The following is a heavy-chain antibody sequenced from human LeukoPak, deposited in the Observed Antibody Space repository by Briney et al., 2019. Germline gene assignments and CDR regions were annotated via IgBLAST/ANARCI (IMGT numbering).Heavy chain of an antibody. D-gene: IGHD3-9*01. CDR1: GFTFSSYA. V-gene: IGHV3-30*04. J-gene: IGHJ5*02. CDR2: ISYEGSNK. Sequence: GGSRRLACLAYGFTFSSYAMHWVRQAPDKGLEWVAVISYEGSNKYYADSVKGRFTISRDNSKNTLYLQMNSLRAEDTAVYYCARDLMGYYDILTGYLYPWGQGTLVTVSS. CDR3: ARDLMGYYDILTGYLYP.